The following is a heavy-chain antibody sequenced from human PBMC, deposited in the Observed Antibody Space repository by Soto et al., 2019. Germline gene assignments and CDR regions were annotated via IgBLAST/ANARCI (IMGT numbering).Heavy chain of an antibody. J-gene: IGHJ5*02. CDR1: GFTFSSYW. Sequence: EVQLVESGGGLVQPGGSLRLSCAASGFTFSSYWMHWVRQAPGKGLVWVSRINSDGSSTSYADSVKGRFTISRDNAKNTLYLQMNSLRAEDTAVYYCARGPVIMDFWSGYYTYDWFDPWGQGTLVTVSS. CDR2: INSDGSST. D-gene: IGHD3-3*01. V-gene: IGHV3-74*01. CDR3: ARGPVIMDFWSGYYTYDWFDP.